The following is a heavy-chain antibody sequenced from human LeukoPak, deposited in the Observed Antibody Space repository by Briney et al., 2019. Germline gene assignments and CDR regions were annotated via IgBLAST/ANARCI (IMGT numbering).Heavy chain of an antibody. CDR3: CLLDY. CDR2: ISYDGSNK. J-gene: IGHJ4*02. CDR1: GFTFSSYA. D-gene: IGHD3-16*01. Sequence: GSLRLSCAASGFTFSSYAMHWVRQAPGKGLEWVAVISYDGSNKYYADSVKGRFTISRDNSKNTLYLQTNSLRAEDTAVYYCCLLDYWGQGTLVTVSS. V-gene: IGHV3-30*04.